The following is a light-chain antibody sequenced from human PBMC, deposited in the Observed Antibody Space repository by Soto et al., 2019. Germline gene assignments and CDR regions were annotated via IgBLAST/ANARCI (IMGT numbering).Light chain of an antibody. CDR3: KSYAGSNTYV. Sequence: QSALTQPPSASGSPGQSVTISCTGTSSDVGGYNYVSWYQHHPGKAPKLMLYEVNTRPSGVPDRFSGSKSGNTASLTVSGLQAADEADYFCKSYAGSNTYVFGSGTKLTVL. V-gene: IGLV2-8*01. CDR2: EVN. J-gene: IGLJ1*01. CDR1: SSDVGGYNY.